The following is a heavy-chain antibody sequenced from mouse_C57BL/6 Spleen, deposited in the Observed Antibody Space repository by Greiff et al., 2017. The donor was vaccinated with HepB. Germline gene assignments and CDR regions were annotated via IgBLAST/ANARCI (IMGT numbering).Heavy chain of an antibody. J-gene: IGHJ2*01. V-gene: IGHV7-3*01. CDR3: ARSRGMGEVFDY. CDR1: GFTFTDYY. Sequence: EVKLMESGGGLVQPGGSLSLSCAASGFTFTDYYMSWVRQPPGKALEWLGFIRNKANGYTTEYSASVKGRFTISRDNSQSILYLQMNALRAEDSATYYCARSRGMGEVFDYWGQGTTLTVSS. CDR2: IRNKANGYTT. D-gene: IGHD2-10*02.